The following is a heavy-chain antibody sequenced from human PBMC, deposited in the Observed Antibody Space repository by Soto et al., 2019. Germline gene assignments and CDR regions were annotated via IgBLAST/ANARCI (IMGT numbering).Heavy chain of an antibody. Sequence: PSETLSLTCTVSGGSVSSGSYYWSWIRQPPGKGLEWIGYIYYSGSTNYNPSLKSRVTISVDTSKNQFSLKLSSVTAADTAVYYCARTVGAVVIQTDYYGMDVWGQGTTVTVSS. CDR3: ARTVGAVVIQTDYYGMDV. CDR2: IYYSGST. V-gene: IGHV4-61*01. CDR1: GGSVSSGSYY. J-gene: IGHJ6*02. D-gene: IGHD3-22*01.